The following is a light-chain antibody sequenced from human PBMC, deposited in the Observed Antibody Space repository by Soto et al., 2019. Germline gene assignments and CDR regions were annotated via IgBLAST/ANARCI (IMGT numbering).Light chain of an antibody. CDR1: QSVSNN. J-gene: IGKJ1*01. Sequence: EVVITQSPATLSVSPGERATLSCRASQSVSNNLAWYQQKPGQAPRLLIHGASSRATGIPDRFSGSGSGTDFTLTISRLEPEDFAVYYCQQYAGSPRTFGQGTKVDI. CDR3: QQYAGSPRT. CDR2: GAS. V-gene: IGKV3-20*01.